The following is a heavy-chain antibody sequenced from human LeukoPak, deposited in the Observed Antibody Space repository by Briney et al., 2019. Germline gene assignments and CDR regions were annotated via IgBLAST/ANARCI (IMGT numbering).Heavy chain of an antibody. D-gene: IGHD2-2*02. Sequence: KTSETLSLTCAVSGGSISSGGYSWSWIGQPPGKGLEWIGYIYHSGSTNYNPSLKRRVTISVDTSKNQFSLKLSSVTAADTAVYYCARGGIYCSSTSCYISHYYYGMDVWGQGTTVTVSS. CDR2: IYHSGST. CDR3: ARGGIYCSSTSCYISHYYYGMDV. J-gene: IGHJ6*02. V-gene: IGHV4-30-2*01. CDR1: GGSISSGGYS.